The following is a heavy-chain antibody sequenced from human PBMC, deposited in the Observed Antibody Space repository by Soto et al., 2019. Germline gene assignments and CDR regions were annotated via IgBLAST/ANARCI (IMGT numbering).Heavy chain of an antibody. CDR1: GFSLRTSGVG. CDR2: IYWDGYK. Sequence: QITLKESGPTLGKPTQTLTLTCAFSGFSLRTSGVGVGWIRQPPGKALERLVLIYWDGYKHYSPSLKSRLTIIRDTSKTPGALSKNKMVPVSAATSDVDHKGGGDRSLDYWGQGTLGTVSS. J-gene: IGHJ4*02. CDR3: DHKGGGDRSLDY. D-gene: IGHD3-16*01. V-gene: IGHV2-5*02.